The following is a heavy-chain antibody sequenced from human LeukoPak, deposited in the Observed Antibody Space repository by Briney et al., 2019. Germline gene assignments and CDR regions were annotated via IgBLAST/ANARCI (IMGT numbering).Heavy chain of an antibody. V-gene: IGHV3-23*01. D-gene: IGHD2-2*01. J-gene: IGHJ4*02. CDR3: AKAVDRYQLLRD. CDR2: ISGSGGST. CDR1: GFTFSSYP. Sequence: GGSLTLSCPASGFTFSSYPLSWVRQAPGKGLEGVGAISGSGGSTYYADSVKGRFTISRDNSKNTLYLQMNSLRAEDTAVYYCAKAVDRYQLLRDWGQGTLVTVSS.